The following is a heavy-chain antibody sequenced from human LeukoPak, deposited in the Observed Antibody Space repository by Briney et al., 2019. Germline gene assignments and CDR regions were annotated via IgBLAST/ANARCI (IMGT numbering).Heavy chain of an antibody. CDR1: GGSFSGYY. D-gene: IGHD2-15*01. CDR3: ARGMRGYCSGGSCSYYYYYYMDV. V-gene: IGHV4-34*01. Sequence: PSETLSLTCAVYGGSFSGYYWSWIRQPPGKGREWIGEINHSGSTNYNPSLKSRVTISVDTSKNQFSLKLSSVTAADTAVYYCARGMRGYCSGGSCSYYYYYYMDVWGKGTTVTIS. J-gene: IGHJ6*03. CDR2: INHSGST.